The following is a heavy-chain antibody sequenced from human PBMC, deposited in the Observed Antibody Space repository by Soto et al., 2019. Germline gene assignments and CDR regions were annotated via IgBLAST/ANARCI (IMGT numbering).Heavy chain of an antibody. Sequence: SETLSLTCAVSGASISSGWWNWVRQPPGKGLEWIGETLYSGRTNYNSSLNSRVTISIDKSKKQFSLNLTSVTATDTAVYYCVRQGFGALHGLVDVWGQGTTVT. CDR2: TLYSGRT. D-gene: IGHD3-10*01. J-gene: IGHJ6*02. V-gene: IGHV4-4*02. CDR1: GASISSGW. CDR3: VRQGFGALHGLVDV.